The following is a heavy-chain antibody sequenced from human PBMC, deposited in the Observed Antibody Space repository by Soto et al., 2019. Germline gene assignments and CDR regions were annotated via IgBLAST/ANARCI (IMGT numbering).Heavy chain of an antibody. Sequence: ASVKVSCKASGYTFTSYDINWVRQATGQGLEWMGWMNPNSGNTGYAQIFQGRVTMTRNTSISTAYMELNSLRSEDTAVYYCARGSRVLDPPWGQGTLVPVSS. CDR2: MNPNSGNT. CDR3: ARGSRVLDPP. J-gene: IGHJ5*02. CDR1: GYTFTSYD. V-gene: IGHV1-8*01.